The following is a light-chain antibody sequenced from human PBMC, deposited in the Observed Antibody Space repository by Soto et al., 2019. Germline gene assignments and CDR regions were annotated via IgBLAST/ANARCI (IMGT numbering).Light chain of an antibody. Sequence: TALKQPASVSGSPGQSITIFCTGTSSDVGGYNYVSWYQQHPGKAPKLMIYEVSNRPSGVSNRFSGSKSGNTASLTISGLQAEDEADYYCSSYTTSSTLGVFGTGTKVTVL. CDR3: SSYTTSSTLGV. V-gene: IGLV2-14*01. CDR1: SSDVGGYNY. CDR2: EVS. J-gene: IGLJ1*01.